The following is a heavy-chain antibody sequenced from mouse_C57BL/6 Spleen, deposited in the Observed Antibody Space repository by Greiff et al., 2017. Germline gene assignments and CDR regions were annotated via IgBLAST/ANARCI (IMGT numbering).Heavy chain of an antibody. CDR3: ARGELWSMDY. V-gene: IGHV1-59*01. Sequence: QVHVKQPGAELVRPGTSVKLSCKASGYTFTSYWMHWVKQRPGQGLEWIGVIDPSDSYTNYNQKFKGKATLTVDTSSSTAYMQLSSLTSEDSAVYYCARGELWSMDYWGQGTSVTVSS. J-gene: IGHJ4*01. CDR1: GYTFTSYW. CDR2: IDPSDSYT. D-gene: IGHD1-1*02.